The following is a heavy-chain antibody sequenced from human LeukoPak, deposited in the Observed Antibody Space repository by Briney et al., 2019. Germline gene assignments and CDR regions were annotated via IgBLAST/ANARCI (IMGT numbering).Heavy chain of an antibody. D-gene: IGHD6-6*01. CDR1: GYTFTSYG. J-gene: IGHJ6*03. V-gene: IGHV1-18*01. CDR3: AREFSGVSSSSADYYYYMDV. Sequence: GAPVKVSCKASGYTFTSYGISWVRQAPGQGLEWMGWISAYNGNTNYAQKLQGRVTMTTDTSTSTAYMELRSLRSDDTAVYYCAREFSGVSSSSADYYYYMDVWGKGTTVTVSS. CDR2: ISAYNGNT.